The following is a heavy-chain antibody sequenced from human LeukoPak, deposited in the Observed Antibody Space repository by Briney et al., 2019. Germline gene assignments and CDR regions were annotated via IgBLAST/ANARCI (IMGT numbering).Heavy chain of an antibody. J-gene: IGHJ6*02. D-gene: IGHD3-10*01. CDR3: ARAAHTTYVLGRYYYYAMDV. CDR2: INSDGSNT. V-gene: IGHV3-74*01. Sequence: GGSLRLSCAASGFTFSSYWMHWVRQVPGKGLVWVSRINSDGSNTRYADSVKGRFTISRDNAKNTLYLQMNSLRAEDTAVYYCARAAHTTYVLGRYYYYAMDVWGQGTTVTVSS. CDR1: GFTFSSYW.